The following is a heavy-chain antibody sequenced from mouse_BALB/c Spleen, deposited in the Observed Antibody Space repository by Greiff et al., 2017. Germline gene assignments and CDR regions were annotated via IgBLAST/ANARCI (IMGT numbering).Heavy chain of an antibody. Sequence: EVQVVESGGDLVKPGGSLKLSCAASGFTFSSYGMSWVRQTPDKRLEWVATISSGGSYTYYPDSVKGRFTISRDNAKNTLYLQMSSLKSEDTAMYYCARHLGGNYPLDYWGQGTTLTVSS. CDR1: GFTFSSYG. V-gene: IGHV5-6*01. CDR3: ARHLGGNYPLDY. CDR2: ISSGGSYT. J-gene: IGHJ2*01. D-gene: IGHD2-1*01.